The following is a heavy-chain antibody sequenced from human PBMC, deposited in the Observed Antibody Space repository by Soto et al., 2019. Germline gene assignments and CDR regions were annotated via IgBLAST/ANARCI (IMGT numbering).Heavy chain of an antibody. CDR2: IQSGGPT. J-gene: IGHJ6*02. CDR1: GFTVSSKY. Sequence: GGSLRLSCAASGFTVSSKYMSWVRQAPGKGLEWVSLIQSGGPTYYADSVKGRFTISRDTSENTLYLQMNSLRAEDTAVYYCARLPDPYYYYYGMDVWGQGTTVTVSS. V-gene: IGHV3-66*04. CDR3: ARLPDPYYYYYGMDV.